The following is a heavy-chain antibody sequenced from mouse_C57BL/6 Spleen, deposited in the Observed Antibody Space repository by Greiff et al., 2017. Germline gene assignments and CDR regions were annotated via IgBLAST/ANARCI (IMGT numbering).Heavy chain of an antibody. J-gene: IGHJ4*01. CDR1: GYAFSSYW. CDR3: ARGDDYSNEDWGMHY. CDR2: IYPGDGDT. Sequence: VHLVESGAELVKPGASVKISCKASGYAFSSYWMNWVKQRPGKGLEWIGQIYPGDGDTNYNGKFKGKATLTADKSSSTAYMQLSSLTSEDSAVYFCARGDDYSNEDWGMHYWGQGTSVTVSS. V-gene: IGHV1-80*01. D-gene: IGHD2-5*01.